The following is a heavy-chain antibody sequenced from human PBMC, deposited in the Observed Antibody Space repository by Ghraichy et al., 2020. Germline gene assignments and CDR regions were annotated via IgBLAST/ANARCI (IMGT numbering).Heavy chain of an antibody. Sequence: SETLSLTCAVYGGSFSGYYWSWIRQPPGKGLEWIGEINHSGSTNYNPSLKSRVTISVDTSKNQFSLKLSSVTAADTAVYYCVYKISYSRRTVYMDVWGKGTTVTVSS. J-gene: IGHJ6*03. CDR3: VYKISYSRRTVYMDV. V-gene: IGHV4-34*01. CDR2: INHSGST. CDR1: GGSFSGYY. D-gene: IGHD6-13*01.